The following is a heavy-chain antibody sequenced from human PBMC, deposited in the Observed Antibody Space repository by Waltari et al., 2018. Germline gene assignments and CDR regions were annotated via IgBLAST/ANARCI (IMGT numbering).Heavy chain of an antibody. Sequence: QVQLQESGPGLVKPSETLSLTCTVSGGSISSHYWSWIRQPPGKGLEWIGYIYYSGSTNYNPSLKSRVTISVDTSKNQFSLKLSSVTAADTAVYYCATTQLGEEFFDYLGQGTLVTVSS. V-gene: IGHV4-59*11. D-gene: IGHD3-16*01. J-gene: IGHJ4*02. CDR1: GGSISSHY. CDR3: ATTQLGEEFFDY. CDR2: IYYSGST.